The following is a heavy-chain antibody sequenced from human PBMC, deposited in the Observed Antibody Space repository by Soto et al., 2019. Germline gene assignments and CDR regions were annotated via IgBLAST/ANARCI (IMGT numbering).Heavy chain of an antibody. J-gene: IGHJ5*02. CDR2: IRSSSSYV. D-gene: IGHD3-3*01. V-gene: IGHV3-21*01. CDR1: GFTFSSYT. Sequence: PGGSLRLSCAASGFTFSSYTMNWVRQAPGKGLEWISSIRSSSSYVFYADSVKGRFTISRDNAKNSLYLQMNSLRDEDTAVYYCARDARLYYDFWSGPNWFDPWGQGTLVTVSS. CDR3: ARDARLYYDFWSGPNWFDP.